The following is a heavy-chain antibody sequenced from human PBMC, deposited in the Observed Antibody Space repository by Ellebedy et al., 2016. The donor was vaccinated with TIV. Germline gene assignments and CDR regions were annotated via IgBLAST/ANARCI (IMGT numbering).Heavy chain of an antibody. V-gene: IGHV3-23*01. D-gene: IGHD3-22*01. J-gene: IGHJ4*02. CDR1: GFTFSTYA. CDR2: ISNSGGTT. Sequence: GESLKISCAASGFTFSTYAMGWVRQAPGKGLEWVSSISNSGGTTYYTDSVGGRFTISRDNSKNTLYLQMNSLRAEDTAVYYCAKGRGGGSDSSAPRYYFDYWGLGTLVTVSS. CDR3: AKGRGGGSDSSAPRYYFDY.